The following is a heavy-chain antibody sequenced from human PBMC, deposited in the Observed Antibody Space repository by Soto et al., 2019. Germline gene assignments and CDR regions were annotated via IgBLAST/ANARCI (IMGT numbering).Heavy chain of an antibody. CDR1: GGAFSRYA. J-gene: IGHJ3*02. Sequence: QVLLVQSGAEVKKPGSSVKVSCKASGGAFSRYAISWVRQAPGQGLEWVGGIFPMYGTPVYAQKLQGRVTLTADEATTTAYMELSGLRYEDTAFSYCARDYEYQILAFAALDIWGQGKMVTVSS. V-gene: IGHV1-69*01. D-gene: IGHD3-3*02. CDR3: ARDYEYQILAFAALDI. CDR2: IFPMYGTP.